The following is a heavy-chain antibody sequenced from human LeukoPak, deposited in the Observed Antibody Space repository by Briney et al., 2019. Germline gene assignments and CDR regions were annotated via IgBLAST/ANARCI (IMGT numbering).Heavy chain of an antibody. D-gene: IGHD6-13*01. CDR1: GGSVSSGSYQ. Sequence: SQTLSLTCTVSGGSVSSGSYQWSWIRQPAGKGLEWIGRIYTSGSTNYDPSLESRVIISVDTSKNQFSLKLSSVTAADTAVYYCARDRYSSSWYSSWGQGTLVTVSS. CDR3: ARDRYSSSWYSS. V-gene: IGHV4-61*02. CDR2: IYTSGST. J-gene: IGHJ5*02.